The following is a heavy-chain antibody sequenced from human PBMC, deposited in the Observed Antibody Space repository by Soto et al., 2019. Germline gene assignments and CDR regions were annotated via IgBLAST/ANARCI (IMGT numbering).Heavy chain of an antibody. J-gene: IGHJ4*02. V-gene: IGHV3-23*01. CDR1: GFSCGSYA. CDR2: ISGSDGKT. CDR3: ARWSYLDY. D-gene: IGHD3-3*01. Sequence: GGALRVSCAASGFSCGSYALSWVRQAPGKGLEWVSTISGSDGKTFYADSVKGRSSISRDTSQNTLYLQMNSLRADDTAIYYCARWSYLDYWGQGTRVPVSS.